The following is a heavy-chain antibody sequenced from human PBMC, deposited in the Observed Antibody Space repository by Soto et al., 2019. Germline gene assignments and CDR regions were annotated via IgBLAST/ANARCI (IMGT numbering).Heavy chain of an antibody. J-gene: IGHJ5*02. CDR1: GGTFSSYA. Sequence: SVKVSCKASGGTFSSYAISWVRQAPGQGLEWMGGIIPIFGTANYAQKFQGRVTITADKSTSTAYMELSSLRSEDTAVYYCARDARSGSYNWFDPWGQGTLVTVS. V-gene: IGHV1-69*06. CDR3: ARDARSGSYNWFDP. D-gene: IGHD1-26*01. CDR2: IIPIFGTA.